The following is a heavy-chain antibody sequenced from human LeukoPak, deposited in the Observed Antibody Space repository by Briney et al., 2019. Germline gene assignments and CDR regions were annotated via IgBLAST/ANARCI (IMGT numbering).Heavy chain of an antibody. Sequence: SETLSLTCAVYGGSFSGYYWSWIRQPPGKGLEWIGEINHSGSTNYNPSLKSRVTISVDTSKNQFSLKLSSVTAADTAVYYCARLLVWDILTGYLMEPGMDVWGQGTTVTVSS. D-gene: IGHD3-9*01. CDR3: ARLLVWDILTGYLMEPGMDV. J-gene: IGHJ6*02. CDR2: INHSGST. CDR1: GGSFSGYY. V-gene: IGHV4-34*01.